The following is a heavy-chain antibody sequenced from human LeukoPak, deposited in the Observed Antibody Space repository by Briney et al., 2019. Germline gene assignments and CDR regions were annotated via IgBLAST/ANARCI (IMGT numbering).Heavy chain of an antibody. CDR1: GFTFSSYG. CDR3: ARGLLGYCSGGSCYEIADDFDY. D-gene: IGHD2-15*01. Sequence: GGSLRLSCAASGFTFSSYGMHWVRQAPGKGLEWVAVISYDGSNKYYADSVKGRFTISRDNSENTLYLRMNSLRAEDTAVYYCARGLLGYCSGGSCYEIADDFDYWGQGTLVTVSS. V-gene: IGHV3-30*19. J-gene: IGHJ4*02. CDR2: ISYDGSNK.